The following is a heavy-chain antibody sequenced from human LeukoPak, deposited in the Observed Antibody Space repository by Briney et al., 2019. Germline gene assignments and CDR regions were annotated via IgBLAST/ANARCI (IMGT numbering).Heavy chain of an antibody. J-gene: IGHJ5*02. CDR3: ARSYGYSSSWYGSDWFDP. D-gene: IGHD6-13*01. Sequence: SETLSLTCTVSGGSISSGSYYWSWIRQPAGKGPEWIGRMYTSGSTNYNPSLKSRVTISVDTSKNQFSLKLSSVTGADTAVYYCARSYGYSSSWYGSDWFDPWGQGTLVTVSS. CDR2: MYTSGST. V-gene: IGHV4-61*02. CDR1: GGSISSGSYY.